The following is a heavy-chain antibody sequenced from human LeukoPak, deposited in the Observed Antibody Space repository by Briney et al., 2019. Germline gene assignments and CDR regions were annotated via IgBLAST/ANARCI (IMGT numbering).Heavy chain of an antibody. V-gene: IGHV3-7*01. CDR2: IKQDGSEK. D-gene: IGHD3-22*01. CDR1: GFTFVSYG. Sequence: GGSLRLSCAASGFTFVSYGMSWFRQAPGKGLEWVANIKQDGSEKYYVDSVKGRFTISRDNAKNSLYLQMNSLRAEDTAVYYCAREDDSSGYYSDWGQGTLVTVSS. CDR3: AREDDSSGYYSD. J-gene: IGHJ4*02.